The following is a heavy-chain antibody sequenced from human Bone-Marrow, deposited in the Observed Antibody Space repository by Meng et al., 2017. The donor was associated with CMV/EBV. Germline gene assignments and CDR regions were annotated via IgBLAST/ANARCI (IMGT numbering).Heavy chain of an antibody. CDR3: ARQVRLLGRDI. D-gene: IGHD5-12*01. V-gene: IGHV4-39*07. J-gene: IGHJ3*02. Sequence: GSLRLSCNVSGGSVSSSPYYWGWIRQPPGKGLEWIGNIHYTGSTYYNPALKSRVTISLDTSNNRFSLKVTSVTAADTAVYYCARQVRLLGRDIWGQGTMVTGSS. CDR1: GGSVSSSPYY. CDR2: IHYTGST.